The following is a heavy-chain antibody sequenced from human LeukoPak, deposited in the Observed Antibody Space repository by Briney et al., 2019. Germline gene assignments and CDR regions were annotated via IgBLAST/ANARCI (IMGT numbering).Heavy chain of an antibody. J-gene: IGHJ6*02. D-gene: IGHD5-18*01. CDR1: GGTFSSSA. V-gene: IGHV1-69*04. CDR3: ARDQGLTAPPPYGLDV. CDR2: IIPVLNIT. Sequence: SVKVSCKASGGTFSSSAIAWVRQAPGQGLEWMGRIIPVLNITNYAQKFQGRVTITADTSTSTAYMELSSLRSEETAVYYCARDQGLTAPPPYGLDVWGQGTTVTVSS.